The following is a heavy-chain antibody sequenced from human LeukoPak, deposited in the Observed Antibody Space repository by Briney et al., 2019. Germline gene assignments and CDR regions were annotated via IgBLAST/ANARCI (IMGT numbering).Heavy chain of an antibody. CDR2: INPKTGVT. V-gene: IGHV1-2*02. D-gene: IGHD1-14*01. J-gene: IGHJ5*01. CDR1: GYTFADYY. CDR3: ARDIILDS. Sequence: ASVKVSCKTSGYTFADYYLTWVRQAPGQGFEWLGWINPKTGVTKYAQNLLGRVTMTSDMSISTAYMELSRLTSDDTALYFCARDIILDSWGQGTLVTVSS.